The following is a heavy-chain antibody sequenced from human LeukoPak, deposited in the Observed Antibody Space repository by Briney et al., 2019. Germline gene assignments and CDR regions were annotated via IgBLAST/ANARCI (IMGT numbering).Heavy chain of an antibody. Sequence: PGGSLTLSCAASGFLFSTYTVNWVRQAPGQGLEWVAALAAASGTRYYANSVKGRFTISRDNSKNTVFLQMNSLRVEDTAVYYCAKDKVPDGKWDIDYWGQGTLVTVSS. J-gene: IGHJ4*02. D-gene: IGHD1-26*01. CDR1: GFLFSTYT. CDR2: LAAASGTR. CDR3: AKDKVPDGKWDIDY. V-gene: IGHV3-23*01.